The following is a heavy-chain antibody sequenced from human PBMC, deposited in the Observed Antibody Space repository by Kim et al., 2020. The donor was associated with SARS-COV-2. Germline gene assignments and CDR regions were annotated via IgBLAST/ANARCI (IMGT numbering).Heavy chain of an antibody. CDR2: ISYDGSNK. J-gene: IGHJ6*03. CDR1: GFTFSSYA. Sequence: GGSLRLSCAASGFTFSSYAMHWVRQAPGKGLEWVAVISYDGSNKYYADSVKGRFTISRDNSKNTLYLQMNSLRAEDTAVYYCARGPVREYYDSSGYYYGYYYYYMDVWGKGTTVTVSS. CDR3: ARGPVREYYDSSGYYYGYYYYYMDV. V-gene: IGHV3-30-3*01. D-gene: IGHD3-22*01.